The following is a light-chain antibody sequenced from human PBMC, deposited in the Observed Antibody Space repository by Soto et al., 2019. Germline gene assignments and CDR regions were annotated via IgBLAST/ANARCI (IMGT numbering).Light chain of an antibody. V-gene: IGLV1-44*01. CDR3: AAWDDSLNGWV. Sequence: QSVLTQPTSASGTPGQRVTISCSGGRSNIGSNTVNWYQQLPGTAPKLLIYSNNQRPSGVPDRFSGSKSGTSAPLAISGLQSEDEADYYCAAWDDSLNGWVFGGGTQLTVL. CDR1: RSNIGSNT. CDR2: SNN. J-gene: IGLJ7*01.